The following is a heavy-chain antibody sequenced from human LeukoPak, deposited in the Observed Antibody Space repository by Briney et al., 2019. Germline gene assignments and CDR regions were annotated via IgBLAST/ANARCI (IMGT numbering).Heavy chain of an antibody. Sequence: PSETLSLTCTVSGGSISSSSYYWGWIRQPPGKGLEWIGSIYYSGSTNFNPSLKSRVTISVDKSKNHFSLSLTSVSAADTAVYYCARGIPGYFGTSGYYYAFWGQGILVTVSS. CDR1: GGSISSSSYY. V-gene: IGHV4-39*07. CDR2: IYYSGST. CDR3: ARGIPGYFGTSGYYYAF. D-gene: IGHD3-22*01. J-gene: IGHJ4*02.